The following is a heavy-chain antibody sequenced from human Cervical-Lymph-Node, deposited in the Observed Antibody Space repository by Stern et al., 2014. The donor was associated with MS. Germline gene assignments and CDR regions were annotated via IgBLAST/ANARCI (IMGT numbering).Heavy chain of an antibody. CDR1: GFTFSSYA. V-gene: IGHV3-30*01. Sequence: VQLVQSGGGVVQSGRSLRLSCAASGFTFSSYAMDWVRQAPGKGLEWVALISYDGSNKYYADSVKGRFTISRANSKNTLYLQLNSLTPEDTAVYYCARDSSSWYNVFDIWGQGTMVTVSS. D-gene: IGHD6-13*01. CDR2: ISYDGSNK. J-gene: IGHJ3*02. CDR3: ARDSSSWYNVFDI.